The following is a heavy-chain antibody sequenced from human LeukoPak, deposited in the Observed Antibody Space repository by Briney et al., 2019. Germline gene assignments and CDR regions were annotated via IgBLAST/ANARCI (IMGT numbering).Heavy chain of an antibody. CDR2: VYYSGST. Sequence: SETLSLTCTVSGGSISSSSYYWGWIRQPPGKGLEWIGSVYYSGSTYYNPSLKSRVTISVDTSKDQFSLKLSSVTAADTAVYYCARVPTYFYDTTGSFYQVYWGQGTLVTVSS. CDR1: GGSISSSSYY. J-gene: IGHJ4*02. CDR3: ARVPTYFYDTTGSFYQVY. V-gene: IGHV4-39*01. D-gene: IGHD3-22*01.